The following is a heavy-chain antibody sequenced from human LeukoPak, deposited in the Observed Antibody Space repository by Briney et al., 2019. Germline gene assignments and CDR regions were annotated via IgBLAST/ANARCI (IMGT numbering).Heavy chain of an antibody. J-gene: IGHJ4*02. V-gene: IGHV4-4*02. CDR3: ARVTGYRIEDYFDY. CDR2: IYHSGST. D-gene: IGHD6-13*01. CDR1: GGSISSSNW. Sequence: PSETLSLTCTVSGGSISSSNWWSWVRQPPGKGLEWIGEIYHSGSTNYNPSLKSRVTISVDKSKNQFSLKLSSVTAADTAVYYCARVTGYRIEDYFDYWGQGTLATVSS.